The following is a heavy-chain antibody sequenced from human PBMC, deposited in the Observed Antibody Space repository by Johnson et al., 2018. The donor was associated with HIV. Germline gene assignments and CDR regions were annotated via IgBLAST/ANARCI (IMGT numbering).Heavy chain of an antibody. D-gene: IGHD3-10*01. V-gene: IGHV3-33*08. CDR2: IRYDGSNR. Sequence: HVQLVESGGGVVQPGRSLRLSCAASGFTFSSYGMHWVRQAPGKGLEWVAVIRYDGSNRYYADSVKGRFTISRDNSKNTLYLQMSSLRAEDTAIYYCARDSGKWSGVRFAFDIWGQGTMVTVSS. CDR3: ARDSGKWSGVRFAFDI. CDR1: GFTFSSYG. J-gene: IGHJ3*02.